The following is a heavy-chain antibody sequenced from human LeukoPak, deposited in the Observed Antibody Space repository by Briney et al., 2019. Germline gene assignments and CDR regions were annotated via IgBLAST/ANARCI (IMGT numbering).Heavy chain of an antibody. CDR2: IGPNGGST. CDR1: GFTFSAYA. D-gene: IGHD1-1*01. V-gene: IGHV3-64D*06. J-gene: IGHJ4*02. Sequence: AGGSLRLSCSASGFTFSAYAMHWVRQAPGKGLEYVSAIGPNGGSTYYADSVKGRFTISRDNSKNTLYLQMSSLRVEDTAVYYCVPKGNEGYWGQGTLVTVSS. CDR3: VPKGNEGY.